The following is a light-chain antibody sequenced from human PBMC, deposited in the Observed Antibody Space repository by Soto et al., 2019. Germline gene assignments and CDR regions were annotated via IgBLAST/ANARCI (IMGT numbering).Light chain of an antibody. CDR3: MQAHGTTLN. J-gene: IGKJ3*01. CDR1: QSLLYSNGYNY. Sequence: DIVMTQSPLSLTVTLGELASISCRSSQSLLYSNGYNYMDWYLQKPGQSPQLLIYFGSNRASGVPDRFSGSGSGTDFTLRISSVEAGDVGIYYFMQAHGTTLNVVPGNRVDVK. V-gene: IGKV2-28*01. CDR2: FGS.